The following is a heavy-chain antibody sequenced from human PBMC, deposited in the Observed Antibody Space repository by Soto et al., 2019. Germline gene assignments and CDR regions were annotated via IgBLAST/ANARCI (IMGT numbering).Heavy chain of an antibody. J-gene: IGHJ5*02. CDR3: AGGTVTTSGWFDP. CDR2: INHSGST. Sequence: QVQLQQWGAGLLKPSETLSLTCAVYGGSFSGYYWSWIRQPPGKGLEWIGEINHSGSTNYNPSLKSRVTISVDTSKNQVSLKLSSVTAADTAVYYCAGGTVTTSGWFDPWGQGTLVTVSS. V-gene: IGHV4-34*01. D-gene: IGHD4-17*01. CDR1: GGSFSGYY.